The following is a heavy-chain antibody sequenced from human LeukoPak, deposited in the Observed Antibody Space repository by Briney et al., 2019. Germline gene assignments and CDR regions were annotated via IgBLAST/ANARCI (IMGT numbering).Heavy chain of an antibody. J-gene: IGHJ4*02. D-gene: IGHD6-6*01. Sequence: GGSLRLSCAASGFTFSPYGMHWVRQAPGKGLEWVAFIRYDGGNEYYADSVKGRFTISRDNSKNTLYLQMNSLRAEDTAVYYCARGRISSSSQKVFDYWGQGTLVTVSS. CDR2: IRYDGGNE. CDR1: GFTFSPYG. V-gene: IGHV3-30*02. CDR3: ARGRISSSSQKVFDY.